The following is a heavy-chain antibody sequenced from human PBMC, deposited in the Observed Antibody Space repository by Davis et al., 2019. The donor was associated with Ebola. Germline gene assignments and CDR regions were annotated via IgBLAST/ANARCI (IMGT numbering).Heavy chain of an antibody. V-gene: IGHV3-23*01. CDR3: AATYVSGLLQVFGGMDV. Sequence: GGSLRLSCAASGFTFSSYAMSWVRQAPGKGLEWVSAISGSGGSTYYADSVKGRFTISRDNSKNTLYLQMNSLRAEDTAVYYCAATYVSGLLQVFGGMDVWGQGTTVTVSS. J-gene: IGHJ6*02. D-gene: IGHD5-18*01. CDR2: ISGSGGST. CDR1: GFTFSSYA.